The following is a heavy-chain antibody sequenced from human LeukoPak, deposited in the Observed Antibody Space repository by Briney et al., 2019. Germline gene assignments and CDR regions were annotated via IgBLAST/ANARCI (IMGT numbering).Heavy chain of an antibody. CDR1: GYTLTELS. D-gene: IGHD3-9*01. V-gene: IGHV1-24*01. J-gene: IGHJ6*02. CDR3: ARGFDDIHVGGMDV. CDR2: FDREDGET. Sequence: GASVKVSCKVSGYTLTELSMHWVRQAHGKGLEWMGRFDREDGETIYAQKFQGRVTITADESTSTAYMELSSLRSEDTAVYYCARGFDDIHVGGMDVWGQGTTVTVSS.